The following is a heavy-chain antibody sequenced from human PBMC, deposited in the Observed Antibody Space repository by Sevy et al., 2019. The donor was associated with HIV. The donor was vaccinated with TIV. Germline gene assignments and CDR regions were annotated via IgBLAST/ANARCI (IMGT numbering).Heavy chain of an antibody. CDR2: ISGSCGSA. CDR1: GFPFSSYA. CDR3: TKGLGGNTTNNWYDP. V-gene: IGHV3-23*01. J-gene: IGHJ5*02. Sequence: GGSLRLSCAASGFPFSSYAMSWVRQAPGKGLEWVSTISGSCGSAYYADSVKGRFTISRDNSKNTLFLQMHSLRAEDTAVYSCTKGLGGNTTNNWYDPWGQGTLVTVSS. D-gene: IGHD3-16*01.